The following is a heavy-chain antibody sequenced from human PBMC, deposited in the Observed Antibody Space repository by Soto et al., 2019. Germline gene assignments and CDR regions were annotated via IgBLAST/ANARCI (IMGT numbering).Heavy chain of an antibody. CDR2: IYSGGST. J-gene: IGHJ3*02. V-gene: IGHV3-66*01. CDR1: GFTVSSNY. D-gene: IGHD3-3*01. CDR3: ERWLSLGGWSGYSNAFDI. Sequence: GGSLRLSCAASGFTVSSNYMSWVRQAPGKGLEWVSVIYSGGSTYYADSVKGRFTISRDNSKNTLYLQMNSLRAEDTAVYYCERWLSLGGWSGYSNAFDIWGQGTMVTVSS.